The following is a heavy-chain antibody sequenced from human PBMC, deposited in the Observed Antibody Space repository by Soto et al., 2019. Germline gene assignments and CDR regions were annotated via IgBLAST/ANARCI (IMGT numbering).Heavy chain of an antibody. D-gene: IGHD2-8*02. J-gene: IGHJ4*02. CDR2: INHSGST. CDR3: ARDKITGLFDY. V-gene: IGHV4-34*01. CDR1: GGSFSGYY. Sequence: ETLSLTCAVYGGSFSGYYWTWIRQPPGTGLEWIGEINHSGSTNYNPSLKSRVTISVDTSKNQFSLKLTSVTAADTADCARDKITGLFDYWGQGTLVTVSS.